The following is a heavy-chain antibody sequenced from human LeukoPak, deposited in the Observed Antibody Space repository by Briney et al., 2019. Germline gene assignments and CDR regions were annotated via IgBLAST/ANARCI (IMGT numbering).Heavy chain of an antibody. J-gene: IGHJ4*02. CDR1: GGSFSGYY. CDR2: INHSGST. Sequence: TSETLSLTCAVYGGSFSGYYWSWIRQPPGKGLEWIGEINHSGSTNYNPSLKSRVTMSVDTSKNQFSLKLSSVTAADTAVYYCARDRGSSLSYWGQGTLVTVSS. D-gene: IGHD6-13*01. CDR3: ARDRGSSLSY. V-gene: IGHV4-34*01.